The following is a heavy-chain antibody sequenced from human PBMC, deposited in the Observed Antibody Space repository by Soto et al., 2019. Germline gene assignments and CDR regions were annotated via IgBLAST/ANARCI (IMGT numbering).Heavy chain of an antibody. CDR1: GGSISSGDYY. V-gene: IGHV4-30-4*01. Sequence: PSETLSLTCTVSGGSISSGDYYWSWIRQPPGKGLEWIGYIYYSGSTYYNPSLKSRVTISVDTSKNQFSLKLSSVTAADTAVYYCARGDSGYDAYFDYWGQGTLVTVSS. J-gene: IGHJ4*02. CDR2: IYYSGST. CDR3: ARGDSGYDAYFDY. D-gene: IGHD5-12*01.